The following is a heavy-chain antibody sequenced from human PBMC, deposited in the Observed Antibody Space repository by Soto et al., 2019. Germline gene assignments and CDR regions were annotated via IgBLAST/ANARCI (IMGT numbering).Heavy chain of an antibody. D-gene: IGHD6-6*01. V-gene: IGHV4-31*03. CDR2: IYYSGST. J-gene: IGHJ5*02. CDR1: GGSISSGGYY. Sequence: QVQLQESGPGLVKPSQTLSLTCTVSGGSISSGGYYWSWIRQHPGKGLEWIGYIYYSGSTYYKPSLKRRVTISVDTSKNQFSLKLSSVTAADTAVYYCARSIAARPLRFDPWGQGTLVTVSS. CDR3: ARSIAARPLRFDP.